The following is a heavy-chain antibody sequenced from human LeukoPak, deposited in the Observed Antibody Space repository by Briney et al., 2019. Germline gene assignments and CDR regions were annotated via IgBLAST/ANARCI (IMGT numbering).Heavy chain of an antibody. V-gene: IGHV3-21*01. CDR2: ISSSTSYI. D-gene: IGHD1-26*01. CDR3: ARENSGSYYQFDC. CDR1: GFTFSSYS. J-gene: IGHJ4*02. Sequence: GGSLRLSCAASGFTFSSYSMNWVRQAPGKGLEWVSSISSSTSYIYYADSVKGRFTISRDNAKNSLYLQMNSLRPEDTAVYYCARENSGSYYQFDCWGQGTLVTVSS.